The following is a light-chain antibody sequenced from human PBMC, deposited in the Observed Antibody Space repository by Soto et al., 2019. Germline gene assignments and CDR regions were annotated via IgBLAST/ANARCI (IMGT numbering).Light chain of an antibody. J-gene: IGKJ5*01. CDR3: HQSDNLPIT. CDR1: QDISNY. CDR2: DAS. V-gene: IGKV1-33*01. Sequence: DFQMTQSPSSLSASVGDRVTITCQASQDISNYLNWYQQKPGRAPKLLIYDASTLERGVPSRFSGTGSGTLFTFAISSLQPEDIGIYYCHQSDNLPITFGQGTRLEIK.